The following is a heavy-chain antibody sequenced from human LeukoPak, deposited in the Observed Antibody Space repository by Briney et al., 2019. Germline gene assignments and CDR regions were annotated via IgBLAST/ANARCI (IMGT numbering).Heavy chain of an antibody. J-gene: IGHJ6*02. D-gene: IGHD4-17*01. CDR1: GFIFSNYG. CDR2: IGYDGSNK. V-gene: IGHV3-33*08. CDR3: ARDRYGDYDPTYGMDV. Sequence: GGSLRLSCAASGFIFSNYGMNWVRQAPGKGLEWVAVIGYDGSNKYYADSVKGRFTISRDNSKNTLYLQMNSLRAEDTAVYYCARDRYGDYDPTYGMDVWGQGTTVTVSS.